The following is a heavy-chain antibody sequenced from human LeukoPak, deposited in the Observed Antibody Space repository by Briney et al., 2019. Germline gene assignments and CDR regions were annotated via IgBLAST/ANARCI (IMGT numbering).Heavy chain of an antibody. CDR1: GYTFTGYF. CDR3: ARGRAGDYFDY. J-gene: IGHJ4*02. V-gene: IGHV1-2*02. Sequence: GASVKVSCKTSGYTFTGYFIHWVRQAPGQGLEWMGWTNPNIGGTSNLQKFQGRVAMTRDTSISTAYMDLSRLRSDDTAVYYCARGRAGDYFDYWGQGTLVTVSS. CDR2: TNPNIGGT.